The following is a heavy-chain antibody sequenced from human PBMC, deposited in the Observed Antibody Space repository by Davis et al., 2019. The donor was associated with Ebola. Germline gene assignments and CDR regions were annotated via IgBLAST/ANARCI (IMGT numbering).Heavy chain of an antibody. Sequence: GGSLRLSCAVSGFSVSSNYMSWVRQAPGKGLEWVSVVYRSGDIYYADSVRGRFTISRDNAKNSLYLQMNSLRAEDTAVYYCARAGPSMIVVVIDAFDIWGQGTMVTVSS. CDR3: ARAGPSMIVVVIDAFDI. J-gene: IGHJ3*02. CDR2: VYRSGDI. V-gene: IGHV3-66*01. CDR1: GFSVSSNY. D-gene: IGHD3-22*01.